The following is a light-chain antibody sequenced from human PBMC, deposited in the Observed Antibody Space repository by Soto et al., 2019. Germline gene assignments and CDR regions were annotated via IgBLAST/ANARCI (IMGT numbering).Light chain of an antibody. CDR1: QNINNY. CDR3: QQYENLPT. J-gene: IGKJ5*01. Sequence: DIHMTQSQSSLLAPLGPRATTTSQASQNINNYLNWYQQKPGRAPKLLIYDASNLEAGVPSRFRGSGSGTDFTFTISRLQPEDIATYYCQQYENLPTFGQGTRLEIK. CDR2: DAS. V-gene: IGKV1-33*01.